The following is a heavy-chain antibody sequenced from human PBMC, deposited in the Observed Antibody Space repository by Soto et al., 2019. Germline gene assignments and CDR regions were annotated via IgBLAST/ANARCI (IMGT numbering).Heavy chain of an antibody. CDR1: GFTFSSYA. D-gene: IGHD5-12*01. CDR3: ARDLTKRWLQFPEYYYYYYGMDV. J-gene: IGHJ6*02. CDR2: ISYDGSNK. Sequence: QVQLVESGGGVVQPGRSLRLSCAASGFTFSSYAMHWVRQAPGKGLEWVAVISYDGSNKYYADSVKGRFTISRDNSKNTLYLQMNSLRAEDTAVYYCARDLTKRWLQFPEYYYYYYGMDVWDQGTTVTVSS. V-gene: IGHV3-30-3*01.